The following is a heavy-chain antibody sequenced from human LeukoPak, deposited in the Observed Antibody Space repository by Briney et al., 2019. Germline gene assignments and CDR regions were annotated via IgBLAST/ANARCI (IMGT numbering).Heavy chain of an antibody. Sequence: TSETLSLTRTVSGGSISSYYWSWIRQPPGKGLEWIGYIYYSGSTSYNPSLKSRVTISVDTSKNHFSLKLSSVTAADTAVYYCARYSGSYPHDAFDIWGQGTMVTVSS. V-gene: IGHV4-59*01. CDR3: ARYSGSYPHDAFDI. D-gene: IGHD1-26*01. J-gene: IGHJ3*02. CDR1: GGSISSYY. CDR2: IYYSGST.